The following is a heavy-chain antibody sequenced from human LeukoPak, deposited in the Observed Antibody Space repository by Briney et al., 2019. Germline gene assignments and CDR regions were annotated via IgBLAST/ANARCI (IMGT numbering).Heavy chain of an antibody. D-gene: IGHD6-19*01. CDR3: ARVPNSSGWKGVFDY. V-gene: IGHV3-21*01. Sequence: GSLRLSCAASGFTFSSYSMNWVRQAPGKGLEWVSSISSSSSYIYYADSVKGRFTISRDNAKNSLYLQMNSLRAEDTAVYYCARVPNSSGWKGVFDYWGQGTLVTVSS. J-gene: IGHJ4*02. CDR1: GFTFSSYS. CDR2: ISSSSSYI.